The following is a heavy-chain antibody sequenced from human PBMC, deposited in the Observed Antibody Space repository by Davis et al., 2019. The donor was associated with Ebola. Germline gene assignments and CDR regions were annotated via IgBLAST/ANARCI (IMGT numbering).Heavy chain of an antibody. J-gene: IGHJ3*02. V-gene: IGHV3-23*01. Sequence: GESLKISCAASGFTFSSYAMSWVRQAPGKGLEWVSAISGSGGSTYYADSVKGRFTISRDNSKNTLYLQMNSLRAEDTAVYYCAKDQIYDKWEPLGVAFDIWGQGTMVTVSS. CDR2: ISGSGGST. CDR1: GFTFSSYA. D-gene: IGHD1-26*01. CDR3: AKDQIYDKWEPLGVAFDI.